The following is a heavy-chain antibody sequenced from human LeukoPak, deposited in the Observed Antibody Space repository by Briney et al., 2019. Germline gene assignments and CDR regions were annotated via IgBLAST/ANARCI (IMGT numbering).Heavy chain of an antibody. V-gene: IGHV3-30*03. D-gene: IGHD2/OR15-2a*01. CDR2: ISYDGSEK. CDR3: ARAPEGLRILSADY. CDR1: GFTFSNYG. J-gene: IGHJ4*02. Sequence: PGGSLRLSCAVSGFTFSNYGMYWVRQAPGKGLEWVAVISYDGSEKYYADSVKGRFTISRDNSNNTLSVQMNSLRPEDTAVYYCARAPEGLRILSADYWGQGVLVTASS.